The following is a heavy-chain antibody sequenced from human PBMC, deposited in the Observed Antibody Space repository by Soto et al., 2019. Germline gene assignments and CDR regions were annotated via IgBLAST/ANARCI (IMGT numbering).Heavy chain of an antibody. CDR2: IYYDDGST. V-gene: IGHV3-53*02. D-gene: IGHD6-13*01. Sequence: EVQLVETGGGLIQPGGSLRLSCAVSGFTVSTNYMSWVRQAPGKGLEWVSVIYYDDGSTYYADSVKGRFSISRDSSRNTLYLQMNSLRAEDTAVYYCASGQQVILRYYYGLDVWVQGTTVTVSS. J-gene: IGHJ6*02. CDR1: GFTVSTNY. CDR3: ASGQQVILRYYYGLDV.